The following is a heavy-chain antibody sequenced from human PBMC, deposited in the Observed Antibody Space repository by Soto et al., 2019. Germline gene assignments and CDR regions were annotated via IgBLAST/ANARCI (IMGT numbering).Heavy chain of an antibody. CDR3: AKARYCIGGSCKFDY. D-gene: IGHD2-15*01. Sequence: GGSLRLSCAASGFTFSSYAMSWVRQASGKGLEWVSVMSAGEGSTYYADSVKGRFIISRDNSKNTLYLQMNSLRAEDMAVYYCAKARYCIGGSCKFDYWGQGTLVTVSS. V-gene: IGHV3-23*01. J-gene: IGHJ4*02. CDR1: GFTFSSYA. CDR2: MSAGEGST.